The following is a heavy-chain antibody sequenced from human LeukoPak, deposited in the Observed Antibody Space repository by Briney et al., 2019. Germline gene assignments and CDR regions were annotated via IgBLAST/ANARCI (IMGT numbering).Heavy chain of an antibody. CDR3: ARGILTPQGY. D-gene: IGHD1-14*01. CDR1: GLTFSNFW. V-gene: IGHV3-7*01. CDR2: IKQDGSEK. J-gene: IGHJ4*02. Sequence: GGSLRLSCAASGLTFSNFWMNGVRQAPGKGLEWVANIKQDGSEKYYVDSVKGRFTISRDNAKSSLYLQMNSLRVEDTAVYYCARGILTPQGYWGQGTLVTVSS.